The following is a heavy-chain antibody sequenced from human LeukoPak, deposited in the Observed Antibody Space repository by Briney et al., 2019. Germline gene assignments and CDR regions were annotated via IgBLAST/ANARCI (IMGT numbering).Heavy chain of an antibody. CDR2: ISSASAYV. V-gene: IGHV3-21*01. CDR3: ARARDILTGPEY. CDR1: GFTFSTYA. D-gene: IGHD3-9*01. J-gene: IGHJ4*02. Sequence: GGSLRLSCAASGFTFSTYAMNWVRQAPGKGLEWVSSISSASAYVHYADSVKGRFTISRDNAKNSQYLQMNSLRAEDTAVYYCARARDILTGPEYWGQGTLVTVSS.